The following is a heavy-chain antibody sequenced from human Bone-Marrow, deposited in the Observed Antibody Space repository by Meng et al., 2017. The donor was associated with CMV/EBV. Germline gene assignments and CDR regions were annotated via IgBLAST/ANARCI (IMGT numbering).Heavy chain of an antibody. J-gene: IGHJ5*02. CDR1: GYTFTSYY. Sequence: ASLMVSCKASGYTFTSYYMHWVRQAPGQGFGWMGWINTDGGDTKFAQKFQGRVTMITDTSISTAYMELRRLRSDDTAVYYCASRWVRGSSSVWFDPWGPGTLVTVSS. CDR2: INTDGGDT. V-gene: IGHV1-2*02. CDR3: ASRWVRGSSSVWFDP. D-gene: IGHD6-6*01.